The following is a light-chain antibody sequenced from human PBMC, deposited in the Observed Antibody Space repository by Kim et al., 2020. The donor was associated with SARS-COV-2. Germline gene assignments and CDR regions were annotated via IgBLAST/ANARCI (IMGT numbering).Light chain of an antibody. Sequence: EIVLTQSPGTLSLSPGESATLSCRASQSFTNSQLGWYQQKPGQAPRLLIYGASTRATGVPARISGSASGSDFTLTISTLQSGDFGIYYCQQYNNWFPYTFGQGTKLEI. CDR3: QQYNNWFPYT. CDR2: GAS. CDR1: QSFTNS. V-gene: IGKV3-15*01. J-gene: IGKJ2*01.